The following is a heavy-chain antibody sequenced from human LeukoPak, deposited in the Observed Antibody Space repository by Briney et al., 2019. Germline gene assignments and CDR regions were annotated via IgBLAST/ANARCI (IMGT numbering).Heavy chain of an antibody. V-gene: IGHV3-48*01. J-gene: IGHJ6*03. CDR3: ARLDYSSSWSEDYYYYMDV. CDR2: ISSSSSTI. D-gene: IGHD6-13*01. Sequence: GGSLRLSCAASGFTVSSNYMNWVRQAPGKGLEWVSYISSSSSTIYYADSVKGRFTISRDNAKNSLYLQMNSLRAEDTAVYYCARLDYSSSWSEDYYYYMDVWGKGTTVTVSS. CDR1: GFTVSSNY.